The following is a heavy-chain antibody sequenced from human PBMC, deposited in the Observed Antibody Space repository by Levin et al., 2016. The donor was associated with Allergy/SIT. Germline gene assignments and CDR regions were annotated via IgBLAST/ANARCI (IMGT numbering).Heavy chain of an antibody. V-gene: IGHV4-59*13. Sequence: SETLSLTCSVSSGSMKNVYWNWLRQPPGKRLEWIGYVYYTGSTKYNPSLQSRVTMSVDTSSNQFSLKLTSVTAADTAVYFCARDAVTTVTSGPAFHLWGQGRMVTVSS. J-gene: IGHJ3*01. CDR3: ARDAVTTVTSGPAFHL. CDR2: VYYTGST. D-gene: IGHD4-17*01. CDR1: SGSMKNVY.